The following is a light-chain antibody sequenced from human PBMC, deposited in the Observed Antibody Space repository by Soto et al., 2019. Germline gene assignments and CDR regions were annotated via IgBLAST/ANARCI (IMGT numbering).Light chain of an antibody. Sequence: EIVMTQSPATLSVSPGERATLSCRASQSVSSNLAWYQQKPGQAPRLLIYGASTRATGIPARFSGSGSGAEFTLTITGLQPEDIATYSCQHYDSFWSFGQGTKVDIK. V-gene: IGKV3-15*01. J-gene: IGKJ1*01. CDR3: QHYDSFWS. CDR1: QSVSSN. CDR2: GAS.